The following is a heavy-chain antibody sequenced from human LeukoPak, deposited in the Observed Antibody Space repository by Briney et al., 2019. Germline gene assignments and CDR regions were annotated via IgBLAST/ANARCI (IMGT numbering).Heavy chain of an antibody. V-gene: IGHV3-23*01. CDR1: GFTFSSSA. Sequence: AGGSLRLSCAASGFTFSSSAMSWVRQAPGKGLEWVSAIIDSGINTYYVDSVKGRFTISRDNSKNTLYLQMNSLRAEDTAVYYCAKVNGCSSTGCYRGSGLDVWGQGTTVTVSS. D-gene: IGHD2-2*02. J-gene: IGHJ6*02. CDR3: AKVNGCSSTGCYRGSGLDV. CDR2: IIDSGINT.